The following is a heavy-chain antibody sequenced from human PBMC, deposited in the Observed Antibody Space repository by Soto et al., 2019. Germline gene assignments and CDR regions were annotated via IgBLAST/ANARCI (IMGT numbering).Heavy chain of an antibody. Sequence: GGSLRLSCAASGFTFSSYWMHWVRQAPGKGLVWVSRINSDGSSTSYADSVKGRFTISRDNAKNTLYLQMNSLRAEDTAVYYCARDNIGYCSSTSCPTAYYYGMDVWGQGTTVTVSS. V-gene: IGHV3-74*01. CDR3: ARDNIGYCSSTSCPTAYYYGMDV. J-gene: IGHJ6*02. CDR1: GFTFSSYW. D-gene: IGHD2-2*01. CDR2: INSDGSST.